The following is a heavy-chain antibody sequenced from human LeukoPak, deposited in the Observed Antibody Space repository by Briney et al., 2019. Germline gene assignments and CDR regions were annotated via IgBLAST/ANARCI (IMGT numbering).Heavy chain of an antibody. D-gene: IGHD5-18*01. J-gene: IGHJ1*01. Sequence: PGESLRLSCAASGFTFSDYYMSWIRQAPGKGLEWVSYISSSGSTMYYADSVKGRFTISRDNAKNSLYLQMNSLRAEDTAVYYCARGHTAMVTGHFQHWGQGTLVTVSS. CDR1: GFTFSDYY. CDR2: ISSSGSTM. CDR3: ARGHTAMVTGHFQH. V-gene: IGHV3-11*01.